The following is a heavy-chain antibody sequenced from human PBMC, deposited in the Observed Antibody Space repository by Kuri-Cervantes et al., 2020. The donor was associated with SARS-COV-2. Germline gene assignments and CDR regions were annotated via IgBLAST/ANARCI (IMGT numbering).Heavy chain of an antibody. CDR3: ARVKLRDAYYFDY. CDR2: IYYSGTT. Sequence: GSLRLSCAASGFTFSDYYMSWIRQAPGKGLEWIGGIYYSGTTYYNPSLNSGVTISADTSKNQFSLKLSSVTAADTAVYYCARVKLRDAYYFDYWGQGTLVTVSS. V-gene: IGHV4-38-2*01. J-gene: IGHJ4*02. CDR1: GFTFSDYY.